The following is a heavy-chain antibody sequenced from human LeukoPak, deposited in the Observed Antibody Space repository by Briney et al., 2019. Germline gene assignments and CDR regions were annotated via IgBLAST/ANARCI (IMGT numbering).Heavy chain of an antibody. D-gene: IGHD1-1*01. Sequence: KTGGSLRLSCAASGFTFSTYTMNWVRQAPGKGPEWISYISTSSSTIYYADSVKGRFTISRDNAKNSLFLQMNSLRAEDTAVYYCARGQLLIDYWGQGTLVTVSS. V-gene: IGHV3-48*01. CDR3: ARGQLLIDY. J-gene: IGHJ4*02. CDR2: ISTSSSTI. CDR1: GFTFSTYT.